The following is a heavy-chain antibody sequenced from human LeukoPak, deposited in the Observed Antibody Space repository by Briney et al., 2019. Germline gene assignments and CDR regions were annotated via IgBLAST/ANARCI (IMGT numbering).Heavy chain of an antibody. Sequence: PGGSLRLSCVASGFVFSDYTMTWVRQAPGRGLEWVSSISATTKYITYADSMRGRFTISRDNAMNSVYLQMGSLRAEDTAVYYCARVGTAPITLLPHFDYWGQGALVTVSS. J-gene: IGHJ4*02. D-gene: IGHD3-10*01. CDR2: ISATTKYI. CDR1: GFVFSDYT. CDR3: ARVGTAPITLLPHFDY. V-gene: IGHV3-21*01.